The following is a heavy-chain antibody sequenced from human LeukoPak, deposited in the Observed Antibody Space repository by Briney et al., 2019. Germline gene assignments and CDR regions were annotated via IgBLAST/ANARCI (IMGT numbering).Heavy chain of an antibody. CDR3: ARDFGDYGVGYFDY. CDR2: IYYSGST. CDR1: GGSISSSSYY. D-gene: IGHD4-17*01. J-gene: IGHJ4*02. V-gene: IGHV4-39*07. Sequence: SETLSLTCTVSGGSISSSSYYWGWIRQPPGKGLEWIGSIYYSGSTYYNPSLKSRVTISVDTSKNQFSLKLSSVTAADTAVYYSARDFGDYGVGYFDYWGQGTLVTVSS.